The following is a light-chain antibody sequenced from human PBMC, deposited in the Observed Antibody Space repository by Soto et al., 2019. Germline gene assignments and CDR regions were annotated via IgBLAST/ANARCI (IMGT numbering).Light chain of an antibody. CDR3: QQYGTSPRT. CDR1: QSVRSSY. J-gene: IGKJ1*01. V-gene: IGKV3-20*01. CDR2: GVS. Sequence: EIVLTQSPGTLSLSPGERATLSCRASQSVRSSYLAWYQQKLGQAHRLLIYGVSNRATGITDRFSGSGSGTDFTLTISRLESEDFAVYYCQQYGTSPRTFGQGTKVEIK.